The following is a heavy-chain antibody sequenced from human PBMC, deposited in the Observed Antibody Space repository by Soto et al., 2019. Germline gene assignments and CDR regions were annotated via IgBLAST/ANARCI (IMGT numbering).Heavy chain of an antibody. CDR1: GFTFSNAW. J-gene: IGHJ3*02. CDR3: TPARELGRDAFDI. Sequence: EVLLVETGGRLVKPGGSLRLSCAASGFTFSNAWMSWVRQAPGNGRVWVGRIKSKTDGGTTDYTAPVQGRFTVSREHSRNTMHLQMNRPKTADTAAYSCTPARELGRDAFDIWGQGTMLTVCS. V-gene: IGHV3-15*01. D-gene: IGHD1-26*01. CDR2: IKSKTDGGTT.